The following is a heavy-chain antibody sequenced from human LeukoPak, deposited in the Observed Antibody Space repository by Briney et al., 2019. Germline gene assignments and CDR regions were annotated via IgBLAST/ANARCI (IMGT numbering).Heavy chain of an antibody. J-gene: IGHJ4*02. V-gene: IGHV3-23*01. CDR1: GFTFSSYA. CDR3: TKYSRSISVIWDFDS. Sequence: GGSLRLSCAASGFTFSSYAMSWVRQSAGKRLEWVSTITGSGGTTYFADSVKGRFTISRDNSKNTLYLQMTSLRADDTAVYYRTKYSRSISVIWDFDSWGPGTQVTVSS. CDR2: ITGSGGTT. D-gene: IGHD1-26*01.